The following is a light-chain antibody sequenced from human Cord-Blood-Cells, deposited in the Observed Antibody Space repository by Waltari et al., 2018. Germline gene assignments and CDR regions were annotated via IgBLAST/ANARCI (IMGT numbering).Light chain of an antibody. V-gene: IGKV1-39*01. CDR3: QQSYSTPLT. CDR1: QSISSY. J-gene: IGKJ4*01. Sequence: DIHMTQSPSSSSASAGDRVTITCRASQSISSYLNLYQQKPGKAPKLLIYAASSLQSGVPSRFSGSGSGTDFTLTISSLQPEDFATYYCQQSYSTPLTFGGGTKVEIK. CDR2: AAS.